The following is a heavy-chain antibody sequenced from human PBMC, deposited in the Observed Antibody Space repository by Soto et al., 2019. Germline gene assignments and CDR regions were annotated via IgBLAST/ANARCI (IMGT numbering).Heavy chain of an antibody. Sequence: SETLSLTCTVSGGSISSSSYFWGWIRQPPGEGLEWIGSIYYSGSTYYNPSLKSRVTVSVDTSKNQFSLKLSSVTAADTALYYCARAGPTSIPRIHENWFDPWGQGTLVTVSS. CDR1: GGSISSSSYF. J-gene: IGHJ5*02. D-gene: IGHD1-1*01. CDR2: IYYSGST. V-gene: IGHV4-39*01. CDR3: ARAGPTSIPRIHENWFDP.